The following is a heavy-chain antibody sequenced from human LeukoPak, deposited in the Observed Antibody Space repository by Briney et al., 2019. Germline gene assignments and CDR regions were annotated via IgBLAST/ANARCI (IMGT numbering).Heavy chain of an antibody. CDR1: GFIFGDYA. J-gene: IGHJ4*02. CDR2: IRSKANGGTT. CDR3: TRGITGTRVDY. Sequence: GGSLRLSCTASGFIFGDYAMSWVRQAPGKGLEWVGFIRSKANGGTTEYAASVKGRFTISRDDSKSIAYLQMNSLKTEDTAVYYCTRGITGTRVDYWGQGTLVTVSS. V-gene: IGHV3-49*04. D-gene: IGHD1-7*01.